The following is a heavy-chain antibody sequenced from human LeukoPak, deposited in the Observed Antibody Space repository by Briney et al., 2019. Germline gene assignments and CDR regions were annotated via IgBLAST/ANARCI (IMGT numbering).Heavy chain of an antibody. Sequence: GASVKVSCKTSGYSFNTYGVTWVRQAPGQGLEWMGWITAYNGNTNYAQKLQGRVTMTTDTSTSTAYMELRSLRSDDTAVYYCARDAQGTYYDFWSGYSYFDYWGQGTLVTVSS. CDR1: GYSFNTYG. CDR3: ARDAQGTYYDFWSGYSYFDY. CDR2: ITAYNGNT. V-gene: IGHV1-18*01. D-gene: IGHD3-3*01. J-gene: IGHJ4*02.